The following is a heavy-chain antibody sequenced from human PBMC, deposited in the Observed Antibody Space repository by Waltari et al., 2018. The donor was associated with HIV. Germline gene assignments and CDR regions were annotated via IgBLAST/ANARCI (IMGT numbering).Heavy chain of an antibody. CDR3: TTLWYSYDSTDY. V-gene: IGHV3-15*01. CDR1: GITFRKAW. CDR2: IKSGAEGGTT. J-gene: IGHJ4*02. D-gene: IGHD3-22*01. Sequence: EVQLLESGGGLVKPGGSLRLSCAASGITFRKAWLSWVPEAPGKGLEWVGRIKSGAEGGTTDYAAAVKGRFTISRDDSKHTLYLQMDSLKTEDTAVYYCTTLWYSYDSTDYWGQGTLVTVSS.